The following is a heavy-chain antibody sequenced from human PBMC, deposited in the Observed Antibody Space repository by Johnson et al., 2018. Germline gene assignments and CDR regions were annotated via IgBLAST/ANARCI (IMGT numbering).Heavy chain of an antibody. D-gene: IGHD2/OR15-2a*01. Sequence: QLVESGGGWAQPGGSLRLSCAASGIAFSSYGMSWVRQAPGKGLEWVANIKHDGSEKYYADSVKGRFTISRDNAKNSLDLQMNTLGADETALNYCAREKYYTSDHDDFESWGQGTMVTFSS. CDR2: IKHDGSEK. J-gene: IGHJ3*02. V-gene: IGHV3-7*01. CDR1: GIAFSSYG. CDR3: AREKYYTSDHDDFES.